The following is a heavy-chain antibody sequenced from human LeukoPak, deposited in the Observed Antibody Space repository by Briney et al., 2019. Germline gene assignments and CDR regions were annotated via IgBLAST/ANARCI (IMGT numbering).Heavy chain of an antibody. V-gene: IGHV3-30*07. CDR2: ISYDGSNK. CDR1: GFTFSSYA. CDR3: AREHREPAPDV. Sequence: GRSLRLSCAASGFTFSSYAMHWVRQAPGKGLEWVAVISYDGSNKYYADSVKGRFTISRDNSKNTLYLQMNSLRAEDTAVYYCAREHREPAPDVWGKGTTVTVSS. J-gene: IGHJ6*04. D-gene: IGHD2-2*01.